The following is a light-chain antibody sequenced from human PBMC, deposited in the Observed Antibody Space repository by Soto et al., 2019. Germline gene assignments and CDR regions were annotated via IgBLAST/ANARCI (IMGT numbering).Light chain of an antibody. J-gene: IGLJ2*01. CDR3: QSYDSSLSGWV. V-gene: IGLV1-40*01. Sequence: QSVLTQPPSVSGAPGQRVTISCTGSSSNIGAGYDVHWYQQLPRTAPKLLIYGNSNRPSGVPDRFSGSKSGTSASLAITGLQAEDEVDYYCQSYDSSLSGWVFGGGTKLTVL. CDR2: GNS. CDR1: SSNIGAGYD.